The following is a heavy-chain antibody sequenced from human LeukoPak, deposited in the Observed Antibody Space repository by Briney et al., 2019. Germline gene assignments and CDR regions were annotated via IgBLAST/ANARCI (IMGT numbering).Heavy chain of an antibody. D-gene: IGHD3-10*01. CDR3: ASRGYGSGSYYGSDY. J-gene: IGHJ4*02. CDR2: MNPNSGNT. CDR1: GYTFTSYD. V-gene: IGHV1-8*01. Sequence: ASVRVSCKASGYTFTSYDINWVRQATGQGLEWMGWMNPNSGNTGYAQKFQGRVTMTRNTSISTAYMELSSLRSEDTAVYYCASRGYGSGSYYGSDYWGQGTLVTVSS.